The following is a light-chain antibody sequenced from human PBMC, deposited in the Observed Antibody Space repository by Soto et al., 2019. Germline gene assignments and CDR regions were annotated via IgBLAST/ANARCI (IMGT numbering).Light chain of an antibody. CDR2: GNN. CDR1: SSNIGAGYD. V-gene: IGLV1-40*01. CDR3: QSYDSSLSGRVV. J-gene: IGLJ2*01. Sequence: QAVVRQPPSVSGAPGQRFTISCTGSSSNIGAGYDVHWYQQLLGTAPKLLIYGNNNRPSGVPDRFSGSKSGTSASLAITGLQAEDEADYYCQSYDSSLSGRVVFGGGTKVTVL.